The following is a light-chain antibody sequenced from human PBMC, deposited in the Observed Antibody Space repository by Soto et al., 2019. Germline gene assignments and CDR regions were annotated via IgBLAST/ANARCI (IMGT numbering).Light chain of an antibody. Sequence: ETVLTQSPATLSLSPGERATLACRASQSVRSNLAWYQHKTGQAPRLLIYDASNRGTGIPGRFSGSGSGKDFTLTISNLEPEDFAVDYCQQRDIGAWAFGQGAKVEMK. J-gene: IGKJ1*01. CDR1: QSVRSN. CDR2: DAS. V-gene: IGKV3-11*01. CDR3: QQRDIGAWA.